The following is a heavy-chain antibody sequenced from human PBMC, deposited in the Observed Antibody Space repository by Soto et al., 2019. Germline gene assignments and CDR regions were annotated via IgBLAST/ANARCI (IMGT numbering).Heavy chain of an antibody. V-gene: IGHV3-7*01. Sequence: GGSLRLSCAASGFTFSSYWMSWVRQAPGKGLEWVANIKQDGSEKYYVDSVKGRFTISRDNAKNSLYLQMNSLRAEDTAVYYCARDRYSYYDFWSGSLPYYYYGMDVWGQGTTVTVS. D-gene: IGHD3-3*01. J-gene: IGHJ6*02. CDR3: ARDRYSYYDFWSGSLPYYYYGMDV. CDR2: IKQDGSEK. CDR1: GFTFSSYW.